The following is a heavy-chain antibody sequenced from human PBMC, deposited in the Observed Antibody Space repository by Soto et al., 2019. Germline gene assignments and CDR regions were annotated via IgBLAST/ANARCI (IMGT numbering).Heavy chain of an antibody. D-gene: IGHD3-3*01. Sequence: GSLRLSCAVSGFTFNDYAMSWVRQAPGKGLEWVSTISGSLGSAYYAASVEGRFTISGDNSNNTLYLQMNSLRVEDTATYYCAKDSRLPGFGLLIHAFDIWGHGTMVTVSS. CDR3: AKDSRLPGFGLLIHAFDI. CDR2: ISGSLGSA. CDR1: GFTFNDYA. V-gene: IGHV3-23*01. J-gene: IGHJ3*02.